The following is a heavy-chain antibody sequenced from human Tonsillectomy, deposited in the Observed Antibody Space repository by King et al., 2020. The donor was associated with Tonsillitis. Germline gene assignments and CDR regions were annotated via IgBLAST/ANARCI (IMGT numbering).Heavy chain of an antibody. V-gene: IGHV3-30-3*01. CDR2: ISFDGSNK. Sequence: VQLVESGGGVVQPGRSLRLSCAASGFTFSSYEMHWVRQAPGKGLEWVAVISFDGSNKYYADSVKGRFTISRDNSKNTLYLQMSSLRAEDTAVYYCARRDGALDYYYNGMDVWVQGTTVTVSS. D-gene: IGHD4-17*01. CDR3: ARRDGALDYYYNGMDV. J-gene: IGHJ6*02. CDR1: GFTFSSYE.